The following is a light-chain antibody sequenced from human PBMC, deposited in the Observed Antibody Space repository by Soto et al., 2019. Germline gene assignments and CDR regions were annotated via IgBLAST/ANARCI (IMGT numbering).Light chain of an antibody. J-gene: IGKJ3*01. CDR1: QDIGDD. CDR2: ASS. Sequence: DIQMTQSPSSLSASVGDRVTITCRASQDIGDDLDWFQQKPGKAPKRLIYASSGLQSGAPARFSGSGSGTEFALTISNLYPEDFATYDCLQHNSLPFTFGPGTKVDVK. CDR3: LQHNSLPFT. V-gene: IGKV1-17*02.